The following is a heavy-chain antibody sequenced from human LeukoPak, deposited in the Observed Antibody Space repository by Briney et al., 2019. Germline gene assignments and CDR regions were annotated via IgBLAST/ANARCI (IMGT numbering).Heavy chain of an antibody. CDR3: ARGSWGEIAGRKSFEF. CDR2: MNPNSGNT. J-gene: IGHJ4*02. V-gene: IGHV1-8*01. Sequence: ASVNVSCKASEYTFTSYDINWVRQATGQGLEWMGWMNPNSGNTGYAQKFQGRVTMTRVTSISTAYMELNNLTSEDTAVYYCARGSWGEIAGRKSFEFWGQGSLVTVSS. CDR1: EYTFTSYD. D-gene: IGHD6-6*01.